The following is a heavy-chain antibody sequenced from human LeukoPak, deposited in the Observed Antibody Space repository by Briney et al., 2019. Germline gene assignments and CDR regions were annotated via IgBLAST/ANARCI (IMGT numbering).Heavy chain of an antibody. CDR2: IYHSGST. CDR1: GGSISSSNW. Sequence: SGTLSLTCAVSGGSISSSNWWSWVRQPPGKGLEWIGEIYHSGSTNYNPSLKSRVTISVDKSKNQFSLKLSSVTAADTAVYYCARRGRGVAVAGTGYYFDYWGQGTLVTVSS. D-gene: IGHD6-19*01. CDR3: ARRGRGVAVAGTGYYFDY. J-gene: IGHJ4*02. V-gene: IGHV4-4*02.